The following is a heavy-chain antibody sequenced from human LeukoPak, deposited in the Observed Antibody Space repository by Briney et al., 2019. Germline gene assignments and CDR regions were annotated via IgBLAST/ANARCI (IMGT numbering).Heavy chain of an antibody. V-gene: IGHV3-30*03. CDR1: GFTFSSYS. CDR3: ARGHLRIASLIDF. J-gene: IGHJ4*02. Sequence: GSLRLSCAASGFTFSSYSMNWVRQAPGKGLEWVSIISFDGSLQYYTDSVEGRFTISRDISTNTVYLQMNSLRPEDTAVYYCARGHLRIASLIDFWGQGTLVTVSS. CDR2: ISFDGSLQ. D-gene: IGHD2-15*01.